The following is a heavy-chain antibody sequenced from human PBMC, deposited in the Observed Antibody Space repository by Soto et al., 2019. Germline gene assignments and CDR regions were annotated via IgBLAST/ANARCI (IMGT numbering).Heavy chain of an antibody. Sequence: QVQLVQSGAEVKKPGSSVKVSCKASGGTFSSYAISWVRQAPGQGLEWMGGIIPIFGTANYAQKFQGRVTITADESTSTAYMELSSLRSEDTAVYYCARDNKDYDFWSGYYAFDYCGQGTLVTVSS. J-gene: IGHJ4*02. V-gene: IGHV1-69*01. CDR3: ARDNKDYDFWSGYYAFDY. CDR2: IIPIFGTA. D-gene: IGHD3-3*01. CDR1: GGTFSSYA.